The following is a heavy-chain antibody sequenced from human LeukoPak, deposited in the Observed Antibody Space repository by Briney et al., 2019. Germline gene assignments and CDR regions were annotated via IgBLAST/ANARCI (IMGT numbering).Heavy chain of an antibody. D-gene: IGHD6-25*01. Sequence: ASVKVSCKSSGYTFTGYYMHWVRQAPGQGLEWMGWINPNSGGTNYAQKFQGRVTMTRDTSISTAYMELSRLRSDDTAVYYCARPYAAAPLDAYDIWGQGTMVTVSS. CDR2: INPNSGGT. J-gene: IGHJ3*02. CDR1: GYTFTGYY. CDR3: ARPYAAAPLDAYDI. V-gene: IGHV1-2*02.